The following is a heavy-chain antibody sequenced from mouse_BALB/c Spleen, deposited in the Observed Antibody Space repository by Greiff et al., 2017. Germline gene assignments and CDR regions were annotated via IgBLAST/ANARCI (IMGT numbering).Heavy chain of an antibody. CDR1: GYTFTSYW. J-gene: IGHJ3*01. Sequence: QVQLQQPGAELVKPGASVKLSCKASGYTFTSYWMHWVKQRPGQGLEWIGEIDPSDSYTNYNQKFKGKATLTVDKSSSTAYMQLSSLTSEDSAVYYCAGLCGSGTWFAYWGQGTLVTVSA. D-gene: IGHD1-1*01. CDR3: AGLCGSGTWFAY. V-gene: IGHV1-69*02. CDR2: IDPSDSYT.